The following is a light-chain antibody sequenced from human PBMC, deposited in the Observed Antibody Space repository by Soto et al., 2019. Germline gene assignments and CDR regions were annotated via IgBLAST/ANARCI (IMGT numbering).Light chain of an antibody. J-gene: IGKJ5*01. CDR2: AAS. CDR3: QQTYSSFIT. Sequence: IQLTQSPSSLSASVGDRVTITCRASQSISSWLAWYQQKPGKAPNLLIYAASSLQSGVPSRFSGSGSGTDFTLTISSLQPEDFAVYYCQQTYSSFITFGQGTRLEIK. V-gene: IGKV1-39*01. CDR1: QSISSW.